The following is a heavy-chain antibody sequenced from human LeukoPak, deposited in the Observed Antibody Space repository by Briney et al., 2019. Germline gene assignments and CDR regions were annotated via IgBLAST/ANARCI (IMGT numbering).Heavy chain of an antibody. Sequence: SQTLSLTCTVSGGTMTTNSWYWTWNRQPAGKGLEWIGRIYTSGDTNYNPSLESRVTMSVDTSKNQFSLRLTSVTAADTAVYYCASTPAYYNFYYMDVWGKGTMVIVSS. V-gene: IGHV4-61*02. CDR3: ASTPAYYNFYYMDV. CDR2: IYTSGDT. J-gene: IGHJ6*03. CDR1: GGTMTTNSWY.